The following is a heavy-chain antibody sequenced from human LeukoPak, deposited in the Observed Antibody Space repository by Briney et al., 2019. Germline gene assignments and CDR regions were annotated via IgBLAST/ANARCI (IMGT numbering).Heavy chain of an antibody. CDR1: GGSISSYY. D-gene: IGHD3-9*01. V-gene: IGHV4-59*08. J-gene: IGHJ4*02. Sequence: SETLSLTCTVSGGSISSYYWSWLRQPPGKGLEWIGYIYYSGSTNYNPSLKSRVTISVDTSKNQFSLKLSSVTAADTAVYYCARHEPYGILTGYYFYGAGPTFDYWGQGTLVTVSS. CDR2: IYYSGST. CDR3: ARHEPYGILTGYYFYGAGPTFDY.